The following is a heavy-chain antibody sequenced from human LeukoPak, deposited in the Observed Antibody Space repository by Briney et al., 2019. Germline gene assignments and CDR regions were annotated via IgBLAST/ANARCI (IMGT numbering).Heavy chain of an antibody. D-gene: IGHD3-10*01. V-gene: IGHV3-74*01. CDR2: INSDGSST. Sequence: GGSLRLSCAASRFTFSSDSMHWVRQAPGKGLVWVSRINSDGSSTSYVDSVKGRFTISRDNAKNTLYLQMNSLRAEDTAVYYCARRSGGSGSYTLDYWGQGTLVTVSS. CDR1: RFTFSSDS. CDR3: ARRSGGSGSYTLDY. J-gene: IGHJ4*02.